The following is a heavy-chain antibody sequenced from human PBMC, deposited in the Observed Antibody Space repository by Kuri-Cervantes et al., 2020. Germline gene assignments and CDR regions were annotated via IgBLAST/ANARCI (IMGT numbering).Heavy chain of an antibody. CDR1: GFTFSSYD. J-gene: IGHJ4*02. Sequence: SLKISCAASGFTFSSYDMHWVRQAPGKGLEWVSGISWNSGSIGYADSVKGRFTISRDNAKNSLYLQMNSLRAEDTALYYCAKEGYSSGWSRGGFDYWGQGTLVTVSS. V-gene: IGHV3-9*01. CDR2: ISWNSGSI. CDR3: AKEGYSSGWSRGGFDY. D-gene: IGHD6-19*01.